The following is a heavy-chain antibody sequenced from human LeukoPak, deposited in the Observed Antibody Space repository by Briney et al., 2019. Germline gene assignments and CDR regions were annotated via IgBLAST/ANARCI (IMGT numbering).Heavy chain of an antibody. CDR2: IYTSGST. J-gene: IGHJ3*02. CDR3: ARDGTSVTVLFGRDAFDI. CDR1: GGSISSYY. D-gene: IGHD4-17*01. V-gene: IGHV4-4*07. Sequence: PSETLSLTCTVSGGSISSYYWSWIRQPAGKGLEWIGRIYTSGSTNYNPSLKSRVTMSVDTSKNQFSLKLSSVTAADTAVYYCARDGTSVTVLFGRDAFDIWGQGTMVTVSS.